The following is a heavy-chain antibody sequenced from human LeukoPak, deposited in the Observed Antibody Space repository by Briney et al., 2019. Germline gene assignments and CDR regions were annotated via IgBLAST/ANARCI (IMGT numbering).Heavy chain of an antibody. CDR1: GGSISSYY. CDR3: ARHYFTYSGYDSAFDY. V-gene: IGHV4-59*08. CDR2: IYYSGST. Sequence: SETLSLTCTVSGGSISSYYWSWIRQPPGKGLEWIGYIYYSGSTNYNPSLKSRVTISVDTSKNQFSLKLSSVTAADTAVYYCARHYFTYSGYDSAFDYWGQGTLVTVSS. J-gene: IGHJ4*02. D-gene: IGHD5-12*01.